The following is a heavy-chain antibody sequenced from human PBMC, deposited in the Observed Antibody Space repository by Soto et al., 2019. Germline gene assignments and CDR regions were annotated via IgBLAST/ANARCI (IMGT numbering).Heavy chain of an antibody. Sequence: QAQLHQWGAGLLKPSEPLSLTCAVSGGSLRGYYWTWVRQPPGKGLEWVGETNDSGSATYSTTLQSRVNISLDTSKNQFSLKLNSVTAADTAMYYCAGQRGSGWYYFDSWGQGTLVTVSS. V-gene: IGHV4-34*01. J-gene: IGHJ4*02. CDR2: TNDSGSA. CDR3: AGQRGSGWYYFDS. CDR1: GGSLRGYY. D-gene: IGHD6-19*01.